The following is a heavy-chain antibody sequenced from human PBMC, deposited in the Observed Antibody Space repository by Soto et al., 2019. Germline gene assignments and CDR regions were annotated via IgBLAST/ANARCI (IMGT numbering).Heavy chain of an antibody. CDR3: AKASTVTIYYYYMDV. CDR2: ISWNSGSI. Sequence: GGSLRLSCAASGFTFDDYAMHWVRQAPGKGLEWVSGISWNSGSIGYTDSVKGRFNISRDNAKNSLYLQMTSLRAEDTALYYCAKASTVTIYYYYMDVWGKGTTVTVSS. CDR1: GFTFDDYA. D-gene: IGHD4-4*01. J-gene: IGHJ6*03. V-gene: IGHV3-9*01.